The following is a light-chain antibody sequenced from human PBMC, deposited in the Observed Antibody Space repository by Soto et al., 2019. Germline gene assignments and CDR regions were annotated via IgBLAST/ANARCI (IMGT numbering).Light chain of an antibody. CDR2: AAS. J-gene: IGKJ1*01. CDR1: QSISSY. V-gene: IGKV1-39*01. Sequence: DIQMTQSPSSLSASVGDRVTITCRASQSISSYLNWYQQKPGKAPKLLIYAASSLQSGVPSRFSGSGSGTDFTRTISSLQHEDFATYYSQQSYSTPPTFGQGTKVEIK. CDR3: QQSYSTPPT.